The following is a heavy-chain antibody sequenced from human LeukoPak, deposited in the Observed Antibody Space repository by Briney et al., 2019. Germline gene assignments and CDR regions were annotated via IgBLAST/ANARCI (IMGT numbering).Heavy chain of an antibody. D-gene: IGHD7-27*01. CDR1: GFVFSDYS. J-gene: IGHJ4*02. CDR2: IRGRGSGSGSGM. Sequence: HPGGSLRLSCAASGFVFSDYSMNWVRQAPGKGLEWVSNIRGRGSGSGSGMYYADSVKGRFTISRDNAKNSLYLQMSSLRAEDTAFYYCARDNNWGFDFWGQGALVTVSS. V-gene: IGHV3-48*04. CDR3: ARDNNWGFDF.